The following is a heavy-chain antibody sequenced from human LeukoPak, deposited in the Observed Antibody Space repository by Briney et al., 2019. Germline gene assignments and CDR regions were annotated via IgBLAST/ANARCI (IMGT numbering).Heavy chain of an antibody. CDR2: ISGDGDDT. CDR1: GFTFSSYV. CDR3: AKDPNGDYVGAFDS. Sequence: PGGSLRLSCGASGFTFSSYVMSWVRQAPGKGLEWVSAISGDGDDTYYAGSVRGRFTISRDDSNDTLYLQMNNLRAEDTAVYYCAKDPNGDYVGAFDSWGQGTMVTVSS. D-gene: IGHD4-17*01. V-gene: IGHV3-23*01. J-gene: IGHJ3*02.